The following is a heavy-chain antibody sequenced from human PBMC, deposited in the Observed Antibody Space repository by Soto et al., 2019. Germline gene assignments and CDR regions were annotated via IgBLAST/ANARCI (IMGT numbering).Heavy chain of an antibody. CDR2: IGPSDSYT. V-gene: IGHV5-10-1*01. J-gene: IGHJ4*02. Sequence: GESLKISCKASGYTFTSNWISWVRQVPGKGLEWLGRIGPSDSYTHYNPSFQGHVTISTDKSISTAYLQWSSLKASDTAMYYCARQIYDSDTGPNFQYYFDSWGQGTPVTVSS. CDR3: ARQIYDSDTGPNFQYYFDS. D-gene: IGHD3-22*01. CDR1: GYTFTSNW.